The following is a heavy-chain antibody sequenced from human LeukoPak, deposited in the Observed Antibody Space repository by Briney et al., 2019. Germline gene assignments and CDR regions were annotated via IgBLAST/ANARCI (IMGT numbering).Heavy chain of an antibody. CDR1: GFRFSDYG. D-gene: IGHD2-15*01. CDR3: AKRRDYCSGGSCYSLDY. J-gene: IGHJ4*02. Sequence: PGRSLRLSCAASGFRFSDYGMHWVRQAPGGGLEWVAVISSDGNKIDYADSVKGRFTISRDNSANTLYLQMSSLRAEDTAVCYCAKRRDYCSGGSCYSLDYGRQGTLVTVPS. V-gene: IGHV3-30*18. CDR2: ISSDGNKI.